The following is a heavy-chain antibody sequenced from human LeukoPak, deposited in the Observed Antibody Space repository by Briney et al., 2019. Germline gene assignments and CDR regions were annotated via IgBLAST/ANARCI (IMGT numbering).Heavy chain of an antibody. V-gene: IGHV3-21*01. Sequence: GRSLRLSCAASGFTFSSYSMNWVRQAPGKGLEWVSSISSSSSYIYYADSVKGRFTISRDNAKNSLYLQMNSLRAEDTAVYYCARDYGEVVTAIHSFDYWGQGTLVTVSS. CDR1: GFTFSSYS. CDR3: ARDYGEVVTAIHSFDY. D-gene: IGHD2-21*02. J-gene: IGHJ4*02. CDR2: ISSSSSYI.